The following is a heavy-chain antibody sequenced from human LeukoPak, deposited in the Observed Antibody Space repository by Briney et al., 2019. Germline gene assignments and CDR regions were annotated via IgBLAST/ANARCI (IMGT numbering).Heavy chain of an antibody. CDR2: IYHSGST. V-gene: IGHV4-38-2*02. Sequence: PSETLSLTCTVSGYSISSGYYWGWIWQPPGKGLEWIGSIYHSGSTYYNPSLKSRVTISVDTSKNQFSLKLSSVTAADTAVYYCAREGLDTSLAFDIWGQGTMVTVSS. J-gene: IGHJ3*02. CDR3: AREGLDTSLAFDI. CDR1: GYSISSGYY. D-gene: IGHD5-18*01.